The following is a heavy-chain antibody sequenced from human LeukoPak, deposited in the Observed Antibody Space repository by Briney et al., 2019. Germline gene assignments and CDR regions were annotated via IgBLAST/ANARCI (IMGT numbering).Heavy chain of an antibody. CDR3: ARHTLSIAAAGTGFDY. J-gene: IGHJ4*02. CDR2: IYHSGST. D-gene: IGHD6-13*01. CDR1: GGSISTSNW. Sequence: SETLSLTCAVSGGSISTSNWYSWVRQPPGKGLEWIGEIYHSGSTNYNPSLMSRVIISIDKSKDQFSLKLRSVTAADTAVYYCARHTLSIAAAGTGFDYWGQGTLVTVSS. V-gene: IGHV4-4*02.